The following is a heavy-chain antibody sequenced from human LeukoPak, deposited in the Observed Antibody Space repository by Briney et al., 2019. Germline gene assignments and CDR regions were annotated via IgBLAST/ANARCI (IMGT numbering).Heavy chain of an antibody. CDR3: ARHRVPRSGWYGDFDY. Sequence: PSGTLSLTCTVSGGSISSYYWCWIRQPPGKGLEWIGHIYYSGSTNYNPSLKSRVTISVDTSKNQFSQKLSSVTAADTAVYYCARHRVPRSGWYGDFDYWGQGTLVTVSS. D-gene: IGHD6-19*01. CDR1: GGSISSYY. CDR2: IYYSGST. J-gene: IGHJ4*02. V-gene: IGHV4-59*08.